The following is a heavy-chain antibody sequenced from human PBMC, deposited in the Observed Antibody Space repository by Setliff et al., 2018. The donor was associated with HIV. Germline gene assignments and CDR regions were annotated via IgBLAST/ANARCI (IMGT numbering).Heavy chain of an antibody. Sequence: ASVKVSCKASGYTFSNFAIGWLRQAPGQGLEWMGWISSYSDNTFYARSLQGRVTMTTDTASSTSYMELRSLRSDDTAMYYCARIRAGALLNAFDIWAQGTMDTVSS. CDR1: GYTFSNFA. V-gene: IGHV1-18*01. J-gene: IGHJ3*02. CDR3: ARIRAGALLNAFDI. D-gene: IGHD1-26*01. CDR2: ISSYSDNT.